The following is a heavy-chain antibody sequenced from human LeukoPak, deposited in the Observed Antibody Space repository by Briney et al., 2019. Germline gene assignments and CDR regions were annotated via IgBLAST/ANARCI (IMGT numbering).Heavy chain of an antibody. V-gene: IGHV4-59*01. CDR1: VGSISGSY. CDR3: AATGTYYIHC. CDR2: IYYGGCT. Sequence: KPADTLSLTCTVSVGSISGSYWSWLQRPPGEGLEWIGYIYYGGCTKYNASLKNPVTISVDASKNQVSLQLNSLTAADTALYYCAATGTYYIHCWGRGTLVT. J-gene: IGHJ4*02. D-gene: IGHD3-22*01.